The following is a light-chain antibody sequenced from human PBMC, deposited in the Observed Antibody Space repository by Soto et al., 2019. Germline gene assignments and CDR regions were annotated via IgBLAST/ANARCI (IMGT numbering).Light chain of an antibody. J-gene: IGKJ5*01. CDR2: AAS. V-gene: IGKV1-39*01. CDR1: QSISSY. CDR3: QQSYSTLIT. Sequence: DIPMTQSPSSLSASVGDRVTITCRASQSISSYVNWYQQKPGKAPKLLIYAASSLQSGVPSRFSGSGSGTDFTLTISSLQPEDFATYYCQQSYSTLITFGQGTRLEIK.